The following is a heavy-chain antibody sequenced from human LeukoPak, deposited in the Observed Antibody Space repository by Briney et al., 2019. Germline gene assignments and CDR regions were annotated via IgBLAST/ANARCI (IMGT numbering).Heavy chain of an antibody. CDR1: GYTFTSYA. V-gene: IGHV1-3*01. Sequence: ASVRVSCKASGYTFTSYAMHWVRQAPGQRLEWMGWINAGNGNTKYSQKFQGRVTITRDTSASTAYMELSSLRSEDTAVYYCARAKVYGSGSYYTDWGQGTLVTVSS. D-gene: IGHD3-10*01. J-gene: IGHJ4*02. CDR2: INAGNGNT. CDR3: ARAKVYGSGSYYTD.